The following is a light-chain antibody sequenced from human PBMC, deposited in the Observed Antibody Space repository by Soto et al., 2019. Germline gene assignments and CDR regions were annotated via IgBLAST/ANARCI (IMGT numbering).Light chain of an antibody. CDR2: AAS. V-gene: IGKV3-15*01. Sequence: EIVMTQSPGTLSVSPGGRATLSCRASQSVGNNLAWYQQKPGHAPRLLIYAASSRASGISARFTGSGSGTEFTLTVDSLQSEDFAVYFCQQYSHWPLTFGGGTKVDIK. J-gene: IGKJ4*01. CDR3: QQYSHWPLT. CDR1: QSVGNN.